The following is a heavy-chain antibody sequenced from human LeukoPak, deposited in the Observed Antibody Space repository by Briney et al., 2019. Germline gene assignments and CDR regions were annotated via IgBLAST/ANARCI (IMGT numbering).Heavy chain of an antibody. D-gene: IGHD5-18*01. CDR2: ITGGGGSA. J-gene: IGHJ5*01. CDR1: GFTFSSYA. Sequence: PGGSLRLSCAASGFTFSSYAMNWVRQAPGKGLEWVSAITGGGGSAYYADSVKGRFTMSRDNSENTVYLQMNSLRADDTAFYYCAKDPDTAMDPDWFDSWGQGTLVTVSS. CDR3: AKDPDTAMDPDWFDS. V-gene: IGHV3-23*01.